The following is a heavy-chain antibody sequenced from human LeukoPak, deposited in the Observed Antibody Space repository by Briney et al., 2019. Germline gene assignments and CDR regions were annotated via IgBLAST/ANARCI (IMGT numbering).Heavy chain of an antibody. V-gene: IGHV4-61*02. J-gene: IGHJ4*02. CDR1: GGSISSGSYY. CDR3: ARDRREMATLKMYYFDY. CDR2: IYTSGST. D-gene: IGHD5-24*01. Sequence: SQTLSLTCTVSGGSISSGSYYWSWIRQPAGTGLEWIGRIYTSGSTNYNPSLKSRVTISVDTSKNQFSLKLSSVTAADTAVYYCARDRREMATLKMYYFDYWGQGTQVTVSS.